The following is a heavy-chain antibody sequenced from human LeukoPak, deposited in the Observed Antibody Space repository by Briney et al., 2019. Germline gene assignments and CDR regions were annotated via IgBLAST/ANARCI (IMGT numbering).Heavy chain of an antibody. CDR1: GGSINSFY. CDR2: IYDSGST. J-gene: IGHJ4*02. CDR3: ARGYKPFDY. D-gene: IGHD5-18*01. V-gene: IGHV4-59*12. Sequence: PSETLSLTCTVSGGSINSFYWSWIRQPPGKGLEWIGYIYDSGSTNYNPSLKSRVTISVDTSKNQFSLKLSSVTAADTAVYYCARGYKPFDYWGQGTLVTVSS.